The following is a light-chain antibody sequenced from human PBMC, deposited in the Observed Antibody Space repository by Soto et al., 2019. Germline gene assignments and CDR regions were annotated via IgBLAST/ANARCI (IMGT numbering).Light chain of an antibody. Sequence: EIVMTQSPPTLSVSTGERATLSCRASQTISRNLAWYQQRPGQAPRLLMFGASNRATGIPDRFSGSGSGTDFTLTISRLEPEDFAVYYCQQLSSYPLTFGGGTKVDIK. CDR3: QQLSSYPLT. CDR2: GAS. CDR1: QTISRN. V-gene: IGKV3D-15*01. J-gene: IGKJ4*01.